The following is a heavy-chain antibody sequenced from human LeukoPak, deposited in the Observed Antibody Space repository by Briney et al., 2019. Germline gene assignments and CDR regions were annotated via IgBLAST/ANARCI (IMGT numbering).Heavy chain of an antibody. J-gene: IGHJ5*02. Sequence: ASVKVSCKASGYTFTGYYMHWVRQAPGQGLEWMGWINPNSGGTNYAQKFQGRVTMTRDTSISTAYMELSRLRSDDTAVYYCARGGPLGYCSGGSCYRWFDPWGQGTLVTVSS. V-gene: IGHV1-2*02. CDR2: INPNSGGT. CDR1: GYTFTGYY. CDR3: ARGGPLGYCSGGSCYRWFDP. D-gene: IGHD2-15*01.